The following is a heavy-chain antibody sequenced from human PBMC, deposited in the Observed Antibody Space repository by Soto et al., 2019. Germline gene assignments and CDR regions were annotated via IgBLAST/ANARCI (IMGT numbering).Heavy chain of an antibody. CDR2: IYHSGST. D-gene: IGHD1-26*01. Sequence: SETLSLTCAVSGGSISSGGYSWSWIRQPPGKGLEWIGYIYHSGSTYYNPSLKSRVTISVDRSKNQFSLKLSSVTAADTAVYYCARGGGNRDYYYGMDVWGQGTTVTVAS. CDR3: ARGGGNRDYYYGMDV. J-gene: IGHJ6*02. CDR1: GGSISSGGYS. V-gene: IGHV4-30-2*01.